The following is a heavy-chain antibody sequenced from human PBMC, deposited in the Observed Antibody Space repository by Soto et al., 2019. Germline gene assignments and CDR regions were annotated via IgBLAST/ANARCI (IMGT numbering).Heavy chain of an antibody. J-gene: IGHJ4*02. CDR2: ISGSGGST. Sequence: PGGSLRLSCAASGFTFSSYAMSWVRQALGKGLEWVSAISGSGGSTYYADSVKGRFTISRDNSKNTLYLQMNGLRAEDTAVYYCAKDPWSYLESNYFDYWGQGALVTVSS. CDR1: GFTFSSYA. D-gene: IGHD1-26*01. CDR3: AKDPWSYLESNYFDY. V-gene: IGHV3-23*01.